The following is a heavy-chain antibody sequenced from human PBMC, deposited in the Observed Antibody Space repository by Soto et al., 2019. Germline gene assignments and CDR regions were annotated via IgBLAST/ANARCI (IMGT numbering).Heavy chain of an antibody. Sequence: SETLSLTCTVSGGSISSYYLSWIRQPPGKGLEWIGYIYYSGSTNYNPSLKSRVTISVDTSKNQFSLKLSSVTAADTAVYYCARDRPSDCSGGSCYSGFDYWGQGTLVTVSS. CDR3: ARDRPSDCSGGSCYSGFDY. D-gene: IGHD2-15*01. CDR1: GGSISSYY. J-gene: IGHJ4*02. V-gene: IGHV4-59*01. CDR2: IYYSGST.